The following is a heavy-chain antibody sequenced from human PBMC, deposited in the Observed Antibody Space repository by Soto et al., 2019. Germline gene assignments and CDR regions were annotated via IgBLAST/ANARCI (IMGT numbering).Heavy chain of an antibody. V-gene: IGHV1-18*01. Sequence: ASVKVSWKASGYTFTSYGISWVRQAPGQGLEWMGWISAYNSNTNYAQKLQGRVTMTTDTSTSTAYMELRSLRSDDTAVYYCARDGYYDILTGYRPLDYWGQGTLVTVSS. CDR2: ISAYNSNT. D-gene: IGHD3-9*01. CDR3: ARDGYYDILTGYRPLDY. J-gene: IGHJ4*02. CDR1: GYTFTSYG.